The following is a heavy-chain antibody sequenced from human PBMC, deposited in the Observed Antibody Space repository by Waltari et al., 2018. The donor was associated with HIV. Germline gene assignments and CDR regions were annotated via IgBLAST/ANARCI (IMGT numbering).Heavy chain of an antibody. J-gene: IGHJ4*02. Sequence: ELQLVESGGDLVQPGGSLRLSFAASGFPFSVHWLHWVRQVPGKGLVWVSRSDSAGSRISYADSVKGRFSISRDNAENTLDLQMNSLRVEDTAVYYCVRDGMVATFDHWGQGTLVTVSS. V-gene: IGHV3-74*01. CDR1: GFPFSVHW. D-gene: IGHD5-12*01. CDR3: VRDGMVATFDH. CDR2: SDSAGSRI.